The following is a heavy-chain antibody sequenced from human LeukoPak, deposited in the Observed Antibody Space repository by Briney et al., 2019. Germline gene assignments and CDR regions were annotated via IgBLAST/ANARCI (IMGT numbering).Heavy chain of an antibody. CDR2: IRYDGSNK. J-gene: IGHJ4*02. CDR1: GFIFSSSA. CDR3: AKLYCSSSTCAYYFEY. Sequence: GGSLRLSCAASGFIFSSSAMHWVRQAPGKGLEWVAFIRYDGSNKYYADSVKGRFTISRDNSKNALYLQMNSLRTEDTAVYYCAKLYCSSSTCAYYFEYWGQGTLVTVSS. D-gene: IGHD2-2*01. V-gene: IGHV3-30*02.